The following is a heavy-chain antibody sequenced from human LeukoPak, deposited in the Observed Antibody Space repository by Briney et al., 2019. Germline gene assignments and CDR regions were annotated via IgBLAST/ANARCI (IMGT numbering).Heavy chain of an antibody. CDR2: ISGSGGDT. D-gene: IGHD3-10*01. V-gene: IGHV3-23*01. CDR1: GFTFSSYA. J-gene: IGHJ4*02. CDR3: AEITMIRGFDY. Sequence: AGGSLRLSCAASGFTFSSYAMSWVRQAPGKGLEWVSSISGSGGDTYYGDSVKGRFTISRDNSENTLSLQMNSLRAEDTAVYYCAEITMIRGFDYWGQGTLVTVSS.